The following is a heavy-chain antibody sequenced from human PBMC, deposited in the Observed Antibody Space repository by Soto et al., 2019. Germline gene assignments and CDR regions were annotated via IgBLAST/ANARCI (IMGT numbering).Heavy chain of an antibody. D-gene: IGHD2-8*01. J-gene: IGHJ6*01. CDR1: GFTFTSSA. CDR3: AAEDCTNCVCEYYYGMDA. V-gene: IGHV1-58*01. Sequence: ASVKVSCKASGFTFTSSAVQWVRQARGQRLEWIGWIVVGSGNTNYAQKFQERVTITRDMSTSTAYMELSSLRSEDTAVYYCAAEDCTNCVCEYYYGMDAWGQGATVTVFS. CDR2: IVVGSGNT.